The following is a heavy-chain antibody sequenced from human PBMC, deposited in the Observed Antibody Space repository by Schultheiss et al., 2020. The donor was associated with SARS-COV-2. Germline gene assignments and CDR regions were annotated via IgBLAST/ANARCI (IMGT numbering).Heavy chain of an antibody. J-gene: IGHJ6*02. D-gene: IGHD1-14*01. CDR1: GGSISSYY. CDR2: IYYSGNT. V-gene: IGHV4-59*01. Sequence: QTLSLTCTVSGGSISSYYWSWTRQPPGKGLEWIGYIYYSGNTNYNPSLKSRVTISVHTSKNQFSLKLSSVTAADTAVYYCARAAPYKGYYYGMDVWGQGTTVTVSS. CDR3: ARAAPYKGYYYGMDV.